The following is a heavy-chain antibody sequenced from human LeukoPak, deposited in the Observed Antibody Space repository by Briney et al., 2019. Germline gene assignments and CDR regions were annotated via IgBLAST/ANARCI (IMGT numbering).Heavy chain of an antibody. D-gene: IGHD3-10*01. V-gene: IGHV3-30-3*01. CDR1: GFTFSSYA. Sequence: PGGSLRLSCAASGFTFSSYATHWVRQAPGKGLEWVAVISYDGSNKYYADSVKGRFTISRDNAKNSLYLQMNSPRAEDTAVYYCARDFDYYGSGSSFDYWGQGTLVTVSS. CDR3: ARDFDYYGSGSSFDY. CDR2: ISYDGSNK. J-gene: IGHJ4*02.